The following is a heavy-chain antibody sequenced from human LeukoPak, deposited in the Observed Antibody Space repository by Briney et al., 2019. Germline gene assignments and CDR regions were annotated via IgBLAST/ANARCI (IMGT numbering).Heavy chain of an antibody. Sequence: ASVKVSCKASGYTFTSYAMNWVRQAPGQGLEWMGWINTNTGNPTYAQGFTGRFVFSLDTSVSTAYLQISSLKAEDTAVYYCARELLWFGEFQFDYWGQGTLVTVSS. CDR1: GYTFTSYA. CDR3: ARELLWFGEFQFDY. J-gene: IGHJ4*02. D-gene: IGHD3-10*01. V-gene: IGHV7-4-1*02. CDR2: INTNTGNP.